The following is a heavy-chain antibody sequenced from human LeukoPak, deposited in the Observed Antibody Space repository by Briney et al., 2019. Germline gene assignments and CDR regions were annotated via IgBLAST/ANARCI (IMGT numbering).Heavy chain of an antibody. V-gene: IGHV3-21*01. Sequence: PGGSLRLSCAASGFTFSSYSMNWVRQAPGKGLEWVSSISSSSSYIYCADSVKGRFTISRDNAKNSLYLQMNSLRAEDTAVYYCAKSGLSSGWYPYDNWGQGALVTVSS. D-gene: IGHD6-19*01. J-gene: IGHJ4*02. CDR2: ISSSSSYI. CDR3: AKSGLSSGWYPYDN. CDR1: GFTFSSYS.